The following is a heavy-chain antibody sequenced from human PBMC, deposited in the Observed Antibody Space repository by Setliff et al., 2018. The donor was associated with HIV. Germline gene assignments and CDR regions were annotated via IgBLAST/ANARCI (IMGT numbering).Heavy chain of an antibody. CDR3: ARELMWRRALHYFYYMDV. Sequence: PSETLSLTCAVYGASFSDYYWSWIRQPPGKGLEWIGEIFHSGSTTYNPSLKSRVTISVDMSKNQFSLKLTSVTAADTAVYYCARELMWRRALHYFYYMDVWGEGTTVTSP. V-gene: IGHV4-34*12. J-gene: IGHJ6*03. D-gene: IGHD1-7*01. CDR1: GASFSDYY. CDR2: IFHSGST.